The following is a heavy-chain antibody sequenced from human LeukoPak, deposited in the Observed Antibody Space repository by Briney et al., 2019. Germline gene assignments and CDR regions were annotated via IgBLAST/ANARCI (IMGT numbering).Heavy chain of an antibody. D-gene: IGHD3-10*01. Sequence: PSETLSLTCAVYGGSFNGYFWSWIRQPPGKGLEWIGEINHSGSPNYNPSLKSRVTISVDTSKNQFSLKLSSVTAADTAVYYCARGDYYGSGSYRSEDAFDIWGQGTMVTVSS. V-gene: IGHV4-34*01. CDR1: GGSFNGYF. J-gene: IGHJ3*02. CDR2: INHSGSP. CDR3: ARGDYYGSGSYRSEDAFDI.